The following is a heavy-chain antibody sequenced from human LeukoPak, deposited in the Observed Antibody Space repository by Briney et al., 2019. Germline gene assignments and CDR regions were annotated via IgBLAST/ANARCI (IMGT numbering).Heavy chain of an antibody. CDR3: ARVPNPRNTYGYNDK. Sequence: GASVTVSCTASGYAFSDHGVNWVRQAPGKGLEGMGWINGYNGHTSYAQKFRGRVMVTTDRSTNTAYLELRSLRSDDTAVYYCARVPNPRNTYGYNDKWGQGTLVTVSS. CDR1: GYAFSDHG. CDR2: INGYNGHT. J-gene: IGHJ4*02. D-gene: IGHD5-18*01. V-gene: IGHV1-18*04.